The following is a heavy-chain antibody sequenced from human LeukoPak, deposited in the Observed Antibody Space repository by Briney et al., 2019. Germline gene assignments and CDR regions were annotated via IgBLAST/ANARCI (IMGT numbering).Heavy chain of an antibody. D-gene: IGHD3-10*01. J-gene: IGHJ5*02. Sequence: SETLSLTCTVSGYSISSGYYWGWIRQPPGKGLEWIGSIYHSGSTYYNPSLKSRVTISVDTSKNQFSLKLSSVTAADTAVYYCARDEVLWFGEGKNWFDPWGQGTLVTVSS. CDR2: IYHSGST. CDR3: ARDEVLWFGEGKNWFDP. V-gene: IGHV4-38-2*02. CDR1: GYSISSGYY.